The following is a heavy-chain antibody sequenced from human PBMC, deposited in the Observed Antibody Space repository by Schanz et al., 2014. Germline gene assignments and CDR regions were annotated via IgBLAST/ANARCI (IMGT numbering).Heavy chain of an antibody. CDR3: ARETTIITGGAIDV. Sequence: QLMQSGSEVRKPGASVKVSCKASGYIFGSHGMTWVRQAPGQGPELMGWINAHTGNTQYAQKFQGRVTMTTDTSTSTAYMELRSLISDDTAVYYCARETTIITGGAIDVWGQGTMVIVSS. CDR2: INAHTGNT. D-gene: IGHD3-9*01. V-gene: IGHV1-18*01. CDR1: GYIFGSHG. J-gene: IGHJ3*01.